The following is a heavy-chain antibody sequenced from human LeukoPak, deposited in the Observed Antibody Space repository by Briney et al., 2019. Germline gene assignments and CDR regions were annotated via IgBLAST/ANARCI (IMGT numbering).Heavy chain of an antibody. CDR3: ARQRSGYDLTPFDY. V-gene: IGHV5-51*01. J-gene: IGHJ4*02. CDR2: IYPGDSDT. D-gene: IGHD5-12*01. Sequence: GESLKISCKASGYSFTNYWIGWVRQMPGKGLEWRGIIYPGDSDTRYSPSFQGQVTISADKSISTAYLHWSSLKASDTAIFYCARQRSGYDLTPFDYWGQGTLVTVSS. CDR1: GYSFTNYW.